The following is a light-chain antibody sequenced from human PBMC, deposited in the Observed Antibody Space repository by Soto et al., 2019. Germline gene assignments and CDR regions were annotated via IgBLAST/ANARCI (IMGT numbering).Light chain of an antibody. J-gene: IGLJ1*01. CDR3: SSYTSSSTPYV. V-gene: IGLV2-14*01. CDR1: SSDVGGYNY. Sequence: QSALTQPASVSGSPGQSITISCTGTSSDVGGYNYVSWYQLHPVKAPKLMIYDVTNRPSGVSDRFSGSKSGNTASLTISGLQAEDEADYYCSSYTSSSTPYVFGTGTKVTVL. CDR2: DVT.